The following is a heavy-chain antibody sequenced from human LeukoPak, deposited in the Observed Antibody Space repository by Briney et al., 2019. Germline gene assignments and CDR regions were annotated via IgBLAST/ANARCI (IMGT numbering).Heavy chain of an antibody. J-gene: IGHJ4*02. V-gene: IGHV3-7*01. CDR1: GFIFSRYW. D-gene: IGHD3-3*01. Sequence: GGSLRLSCAASGFIFSRYWMSWVRQAPGKGLEWVANIKQDGSEKYYVDSVKGRFTISRDNAKNSLYLQMNSLRAEDTALYYCASGYDFWSGPDYWGQGTLVTVSS. CDR2: IKQDGSEK. CDR3: ASGYDFWSGPDY.